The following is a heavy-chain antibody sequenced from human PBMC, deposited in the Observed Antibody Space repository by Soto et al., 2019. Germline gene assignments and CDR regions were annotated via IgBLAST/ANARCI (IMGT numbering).Heavy chain of an antibody. CDR1: GFIFSSSG. CDR3: ARDLAGDYGDYVGAFDI. J-gene: IGHJ3*02. CDR2: IGFDGSNK. D-gene: IGHD4-17*01. V-gene: IGHV3-33*01. Sequence: QVQLVESAGGVVQPGRSLRLSCAASGFIFSSSGMHWVRQAPGKGLEWVAVIGFDGSNKYYADSVKGRFTISRNNSNSTLFLQMNSLRAEDTAVYYCARDLAGDYGDYVGAFDIWGQGTTVTVSS.